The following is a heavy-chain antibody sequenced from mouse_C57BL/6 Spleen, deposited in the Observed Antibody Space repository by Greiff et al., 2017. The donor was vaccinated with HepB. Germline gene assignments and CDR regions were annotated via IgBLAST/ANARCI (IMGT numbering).Heavy chain of an antibody. CDR2: IYPGDGDT. V-gene: IGHV1-82*01. D-gene: IGHD2-4*01. J-gene: IGHJ3*01. CDR1: GYAFSSSW. Sequence: QVQLKQSGPELVKPGASVKISCKASGYAFSSSWMNWVKQRPGTGLEWIGRIYPGDGDTNYNGKFKGKATLTADKSSSTAYMQLSSLTSEDSAVYFCASYDYGGFAYWGQGTLVTVSA. CDR3: ASYDYGGFAY.